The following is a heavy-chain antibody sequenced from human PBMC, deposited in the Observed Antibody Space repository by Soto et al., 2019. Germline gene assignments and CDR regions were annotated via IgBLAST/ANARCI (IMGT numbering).Heavy chain of an antibody. Sequence: SVKVSCKASGGTFSSYAISWVRQAPGQGLEWMGGIIPIFGTANYAQKFQGRVTITADESTSTAYMELSSLRSEDTAVYYCARGYSPPIPFDPWGQGTLVTVSS. CDR1: GGTFSSYA. J-gene: IGHJ5*02. CDR3: ARGYSPPIPFDP. V-gene: IGHV1-69*13. D-gene: IGHD5-18*01. CDR2: IIPIFGTA.